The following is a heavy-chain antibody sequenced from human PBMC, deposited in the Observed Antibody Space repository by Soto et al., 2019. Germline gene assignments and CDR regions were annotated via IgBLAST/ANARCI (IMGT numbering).Heavy chain of an antibody. CDR3: AKYRRTDAEGYTFDY. CDR1: GDSISGYY. D-gene: IGHD2-15*01. Sequence: NPSETLSLTCTVSGDSISGYYWSWIRQPPGKGLQWIGYIYYSGSTNYNPSLKGRVTMSVDTSKNQFSLQVSSVTAADTAVYFCAKYRRTDAEGYTFDYWGQGALVTVSS. CDR2: IYYSGST. J-gene: IGHJ4*02. V-gene: IGHV4-59*01.